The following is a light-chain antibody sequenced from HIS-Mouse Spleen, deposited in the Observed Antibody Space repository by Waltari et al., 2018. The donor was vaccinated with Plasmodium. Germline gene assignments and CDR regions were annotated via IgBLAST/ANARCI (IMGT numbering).Light chain of an antibody. CDR1: QSVSSH. Sequence: EIVLKQSPGTLSLSPGERATLPCRASQSVSSHLAWYQQKPGQAPRLLIYDASNRATGIPARFSGSGSGTDFTLTISSLEPEDFAVYYCQQRSNWPLTFGGGTKVEIK. CDR3: QQRSNWPLT. J-gene: IGKJ4*01. CDR2: DAS. V-gene: IGKV3-11*01.